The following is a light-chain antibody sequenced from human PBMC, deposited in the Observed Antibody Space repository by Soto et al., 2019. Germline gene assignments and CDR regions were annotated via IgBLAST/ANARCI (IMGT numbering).Light chain of an antibody. Sequence: QSVLTQPPSASGSPGQSVTISCTGTSSDVGGYNYVSWYQQHPGKAPKFMIYEVSKRPSGVPDRFSGSKSGNTASLTVSGLQADDEADNYCSSYAGSNNPVIFGGGTQLTVL. CDR3: SSYAGSNNPVI. J-gene: IGLJ2*01. CDR1: SSDVGGYNY. CDR2: EVS. V-gene: IGLV2-8*01.